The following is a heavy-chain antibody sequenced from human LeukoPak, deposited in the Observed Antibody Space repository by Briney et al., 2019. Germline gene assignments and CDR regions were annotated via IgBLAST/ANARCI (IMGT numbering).Heavy chain of an antibody. CDR2: IIPIFGTA. D-gene: IGHD6-19*01. J-gene: IGHJ4*02. CDR1: GGTFSSYA. V-gene: IGHV1-69*13. CDR3: ARVSHHRGYSSGWYGAFDY. Sequence: SVKVSCKASGGTFSSYAISWVRQAPGLGLEWMGGIIPIFGTANYAQKFQGRVTITADESTSTAYMELSSLRSEDTAVYYCARVSHHRGYSSGWYGAFDYWGQGTLVTVSS.